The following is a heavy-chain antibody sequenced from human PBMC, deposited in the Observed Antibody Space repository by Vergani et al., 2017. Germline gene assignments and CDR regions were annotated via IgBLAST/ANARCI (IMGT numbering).Heavy chain of an antibody. V-gene: IGHV3-23*01. CDR2: LTGGGGST. CDR1: GFTLSTYA. D-gene: IGHD1-26*01. CDR3: VKGAGSYENFFDS. J-gene: IGHJ4*02. Sequence: EVQLLESGGSLKQPGGSVRLSCAASGFTLSTYAMHWVRQAPGKGLEWVSALTGGGGSTYYADSFKGRFIISRDNSRDTLYLQMNSLRPEDTATYYCVKGAGSYENFFDSWGQGTLVTVSS.